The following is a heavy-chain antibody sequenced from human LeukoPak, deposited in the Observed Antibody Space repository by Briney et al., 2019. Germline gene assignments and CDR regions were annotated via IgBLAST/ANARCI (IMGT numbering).Heavy chain of an antibody. Sequence: GGSLRLSCAAFGFTFSSYSMNWVRQAPGKGLEWVSSISSSGSYIYYADSVKGRFTISRDNAKNSLYLQMNSLRAEDTAVYYCASTGPYNWFDPWGQGTLVTVSS. J-gene: IGHJ5*02. V-gene: IGHV3-21*01. CDR3: ASTGPYNWFDP. D-gene: IGHD2-8*02. CDR1: GFTFSSYS. CDR2: ISSSGSYI.